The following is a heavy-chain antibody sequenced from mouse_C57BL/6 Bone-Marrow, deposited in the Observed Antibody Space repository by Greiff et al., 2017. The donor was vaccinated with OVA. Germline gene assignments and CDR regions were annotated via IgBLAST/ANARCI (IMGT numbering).Heavy chain of an antibody. D-gene: IGHD1-1*01. CDR2: INPYNGGT. CDR1: GYTFTDYY. V-gene: IGHV1-19*01. J-gene: IGHJ4*01. Sequence: EVQLQQSGPVLVKPGASVKMSCKASGYTFTDYYMNWVKQSHGKSLEWIGVINPYNGGTSYNQKFKGKATLTVDKSSSTAYMELNSLTSEDSAVYYCARWRVGYAMDYWGQGTSVTVSS. CDR3: ARWRVGYAMDY.